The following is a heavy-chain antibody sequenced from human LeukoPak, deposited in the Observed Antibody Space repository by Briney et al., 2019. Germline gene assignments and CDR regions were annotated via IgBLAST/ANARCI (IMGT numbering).Heavy chain of an antibody. D-gene: IGHD3-16*01. CDR1: GYTFTSYG. V-gene: IGHV1-2*02. CDR3: ARGKYVWGSHPSLTRVPDFDY. J-gene: IGHJ4*02. Sequence: ASVKVSCKASGYTFTSYGISRVRQAPGQGLEWMGWINPNSGGTNYAQKFQGRVTMTRDTSISTAYMELSRLRSDDTAVYYCARGKYVWGSHPSLTRVPDFDYWGQGTLVTVSS. CDR2: INPNSGGT.